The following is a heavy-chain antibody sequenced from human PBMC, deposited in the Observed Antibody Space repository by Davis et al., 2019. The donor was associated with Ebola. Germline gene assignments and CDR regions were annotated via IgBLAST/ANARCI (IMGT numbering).Heavy chain of an antibody. D-gene: IGHD3-3*01. CDR1: GGSISSGDYS. CDR2: IYYSGST. J-gene: IGHJ4*02. CDR3: ARAELRFLELLLPSDFDY. V-gene: IGHV4-30-4*01. Sequence: MPSETLSLTCTVSGGSISSGDYSWSWIRQPPGKGLEWIGYIYYSGSTYYNPSLKSRVTISLDKSKNQFALKLSSVTAADTAVYYCARAELRFLELLLPSDFDYWGQGTLVTVSS.